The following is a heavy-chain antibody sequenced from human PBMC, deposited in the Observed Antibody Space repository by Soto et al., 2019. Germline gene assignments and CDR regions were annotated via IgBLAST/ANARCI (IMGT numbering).Heavy chain of an antibody. CDR1: GGSFNSDA. D-gene: IGHD3-16*01. V-gene: IGHV1-69*06. CDR2: IIPIFDTP. Sequence: SVKVSCKASGGSFNSDALSWVRQAPRQGIEWMGAIIPIFDTPNYAQKFQGRLTITADKSTSTAYMELSGLRSEDTAVYYCASFLRGPSYGMDVWGQGTTVTVSS. CDR3: ASFLRGPSYGMDV. J-gene: IGHJ6*02.